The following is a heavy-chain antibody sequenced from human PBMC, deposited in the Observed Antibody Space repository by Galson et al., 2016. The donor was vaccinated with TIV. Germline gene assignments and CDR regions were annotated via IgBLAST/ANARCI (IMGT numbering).Heavy chain of an antibody. CDR3: AKVPSSGFSYYFGFDV. V-gene: IGHV3-23*01. J-gene: IGHJ6*02. Sequence: SLRLSCAASGFTFSSYAMTWVRQAPGKGLEWVSTISGGGGTTYYTDSVKGRSTISRDNSKSTLHLQMNSLGPEDTAVYYCAKVPSSGFSYYFGFDVWGQGTTVTVSS. CDR1: GFTFSSYA. D-gene: IGHD3-22*01. CDR2: ISGGGGTT.